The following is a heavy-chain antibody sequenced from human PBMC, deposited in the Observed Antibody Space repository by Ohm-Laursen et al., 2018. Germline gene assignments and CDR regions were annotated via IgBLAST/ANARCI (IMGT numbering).Heavy chain of an antibody. D-gene: IGHD1-14*01. CDR1: GFTFSNYA. CDR3: AGGTGWTESD. V-gene: IGHV3-7*04. Sequence: SLRLSCAAAGFTFSNYAMNWVRQAPGKGPEWVANIKQDGSEKNYVDSVKGRFTISRDNAENSLYLQMNSLRAEDTAVYYCAGGTGWTESDWGQGTLVTVSS. CDR2: IKQDGSEK. J-gene: IGHJ4*02.